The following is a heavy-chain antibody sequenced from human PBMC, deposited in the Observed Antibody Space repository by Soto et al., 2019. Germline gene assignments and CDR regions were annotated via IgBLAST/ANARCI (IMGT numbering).Heavy chain of an antibody. CDR1: GFTFSSYA. CDR3: ARDRATYYDFWSGYYDAFDI. J-gene: IGHJ3*02. CDR2: ISSNGGST. Sequence: GGSLRLSCAASGFTFSSYAMHWVRQAPGKGLEYVSAISSNGGSTYYANSVKGRFTISRDNSKNTLYLQMGSLRAEDMAVYYCARDRATYYDFWSGYYDAFDIWGQGTMVTVSS. V-gene: IGHV3-64*01. D-gene: IGHD3-3*01.